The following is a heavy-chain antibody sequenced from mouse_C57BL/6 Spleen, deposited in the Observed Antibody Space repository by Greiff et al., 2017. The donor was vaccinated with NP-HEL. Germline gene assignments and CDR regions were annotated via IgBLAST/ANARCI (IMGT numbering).Heavy chain of an antibody. V-gene: IGHV5-6*01. CDR2: ISSGGSYT. CDR1: GFTFSSYG. D-gene: IGHD2-4*01. J-gene: IGHJ1*03. CDR3: ARHEEGYDYDGLHWYFDV. Sequence: EVHLVESGGDLVKPGGSLKLSCAASGFTFSSYGMSWVRQTPDKRLEWVATISSGGSYTYYPDSVKGRFTISRDNAKNTLYLQMSSLKSEDTAMYYCARHEEGYDYDGLHWYFDVWGTGTTVTVSS.